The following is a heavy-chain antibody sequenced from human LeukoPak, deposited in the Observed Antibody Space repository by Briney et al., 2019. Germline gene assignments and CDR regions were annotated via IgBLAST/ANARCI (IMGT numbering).Heavy chain of an antibody. J-gene: IGHJ4*02. CDR2: IIPIFGTA. D-gene: IGHD6-13*01. V-gene: IGHV1-69*06. Sequence: SVKVSCKASGGTFSSYAISWVRQAPGQGLEWMGGIIPIFGTANYAQKFQGRVTITADKSTSTAHMELSSLRSEDTAVYCCARGEVIAAAGRGAIDYWGQGTLVTVSS. CDR1: GGTFSSYA. CDR3: ARGEVIAAAGRGAIDY.